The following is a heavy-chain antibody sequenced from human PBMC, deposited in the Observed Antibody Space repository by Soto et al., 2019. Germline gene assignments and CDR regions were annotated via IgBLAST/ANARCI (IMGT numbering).Heavy chain of an antibody. CDR2: IIPIFGTA. CDR1: GGTFSSYA. J-gene: IGHJ6*02. CDR3: ARVRFLEWFLRGGMDV. V-gene: IGHV1-69*06. D-gene: IGHD3-3*01. Sequence: QVQLVQSGAEVKKPGSSVKVSCKASGGTFSSYAISWVRQAPGQGLEWMGGIIPIFGTANYAQKFQGRVTITADKSTRTAYMELSSLRSEDTAVYYCARVRFLEWFLRGGMDVWGQGTTVTVSS.